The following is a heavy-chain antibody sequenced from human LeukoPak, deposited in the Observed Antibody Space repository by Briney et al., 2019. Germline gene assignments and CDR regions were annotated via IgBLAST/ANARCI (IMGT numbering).Heavy chain of an antibody. V-gene: IGHV2-5*02. J-gene: IGHJ4*02. Sequence: SGPTLVNPTPTLTLTCTCSGFPLRTRGVGVGWIRQPPGKALEWLSLIYWDDDKRYSPSLKSRLTITKDTSKNQVVLTMTNMDPVDTATYCCAHSSTVAGLDYWGQGTLVTVSS. CDR2: IYWDDDK. CDR1: GFPLRTRGVG. D-gene: IGHD6-19*01. CDR3: AHSSTVAGLDY.